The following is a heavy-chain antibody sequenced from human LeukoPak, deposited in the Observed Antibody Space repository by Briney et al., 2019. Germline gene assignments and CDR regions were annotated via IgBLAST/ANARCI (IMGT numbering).Heavy chain of an antibody. CDR3: ARENSGSYREFDY. CDR1: GGSISSYY. V-gene: IGHV4-4*07. D-gene: IGHD1-26*01. CDR2: IYTSGST. J-gene: IGHJ4*02. Sequence: SETLSLACTVSGGSISSYYWSWIRQPAGKGLEWIGRIYTSGSTNHNPSLKSRVTMSVDTSKNQFSLKLSSVTAADTAVFYCARENSGSYREFDYWGQGTLVTVSS.